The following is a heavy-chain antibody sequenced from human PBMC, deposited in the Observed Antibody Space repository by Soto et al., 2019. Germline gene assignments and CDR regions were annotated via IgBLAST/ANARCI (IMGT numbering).Heavy chain of an antibody. CDR3: ARGGLIRGVLYY. CDR2: INHSGST. Sequence: SETLSLTCAVYDGSSNNYYWSLIRQPPGKGLEWIGEINHSGSTNYNASLKSRVTISEGTSKRQFSLELRFVTAADTAVYYCARGGLIRGVLYYWGQGTLVTVSS. J-gene: IGHJ4*02. CDR1: DGSSNNYY. D-gene: IGHD3-10*01. V-gene: IGHV4-34*01.